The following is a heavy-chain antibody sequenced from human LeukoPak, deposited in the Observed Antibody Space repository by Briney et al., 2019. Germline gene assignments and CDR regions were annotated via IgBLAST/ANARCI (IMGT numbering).Heavy chain of an antibody. CDR2: SYSGGSS. CDR3: ARGPRHIAAYSWFDP. V-gene: IGHV3-53*01. D-gene: IGHD6-13*01. J-gene: IGHJ5*02. CDR1: GFTVSSNY. Sequence: GGSLRLSCAASGFTVSSNYMSWVRQAPGKGLEWVSVSYSGGSSYYADSVKGRFTISRDNSKNTLYLQMNTLRAEDTAVYYCARGPRHIAAYSWFDPWGQGTLVTVSS.